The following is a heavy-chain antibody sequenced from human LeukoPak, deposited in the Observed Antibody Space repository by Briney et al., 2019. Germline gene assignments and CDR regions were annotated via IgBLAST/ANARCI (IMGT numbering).Heavy chain of an antibody. Sequence: SETLPLTFTVSGGSISIVAFYWSWIRQRPGKGLEWIGYVYYSGTTHYNPSLKSRVTISVDTSKSHFSLQLRAVTAADTAVYYCAKVRPDSGTYSQSFDSWGQGALVTVSS. V-gene: IGHV4-31*03. CDR3: AKVRPDSGTYSQSFDS. CDR1: GGSISIVAFY. D-gene: IGHD3-10*01. CDR2: VYYSGTT. J-gene: IGHJ4*02.